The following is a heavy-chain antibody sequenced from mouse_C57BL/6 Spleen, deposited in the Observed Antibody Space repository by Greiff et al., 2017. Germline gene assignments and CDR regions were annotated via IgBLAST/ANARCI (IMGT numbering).Heavy chain of an antibody. CDR2: IYPGSGST. CDR1: GYTFTSYW. D-gene: IGHD3-2*02. J-gene: IGHJ2*01. V-gene: IGHV1-55*01. Sequence: QVQLQQPGAELVKPGASVKMSCKASGYTFTSYWITWVKQRPGQGLEWIGDIYPGSGSTNYNEKFKSKATLTVDTSSSTAYMQLSSLTSEDCAVYYCARGSSGYLGDYWGQGTTLTVSS. CDR3: ARGSSGYLGDY.